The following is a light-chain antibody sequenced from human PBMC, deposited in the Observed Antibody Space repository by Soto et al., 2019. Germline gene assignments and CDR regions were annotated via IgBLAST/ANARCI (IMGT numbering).Light chain of an antibody. CDR1: QSVSSSY. J-gene: IGKJ5*01. CDR3: QQYAYSPIT. V-gene: IGKV3-20*01. CDR2: DAS. Sequence: EIVLTQSPGTLSLSPGERATLSCRASQSVSSSYLAWYQQKPGQAPRLLIYDASSRATGIPDRFSGSGSGTDFTLTISRLEPEDFAVFYCQQYAYSPITFGQWTRLEIK.